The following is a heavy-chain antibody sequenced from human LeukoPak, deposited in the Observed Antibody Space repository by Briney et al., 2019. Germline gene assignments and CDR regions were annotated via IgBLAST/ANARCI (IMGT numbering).Heavy chain of an antibody. J-gene: IGHJ4*02. Sequence: QPWGVLRLSCTASGFTFSDYWMTWVRQAPGKGPEWVANIKQDGSQRYYVDSVRGRFTISRDNAKNSLFLQMNGLRAEDTAVYYCARRGGSSSRRSPIDYWGQGTLVTVSS. CDR3: ARRGGSSSRRSPIDY. CDR1: GFTFSDYW. V-gene: IGHV3-7*01. D-gene: IGHD6-6*01. CDR2: IKQDGSQR.